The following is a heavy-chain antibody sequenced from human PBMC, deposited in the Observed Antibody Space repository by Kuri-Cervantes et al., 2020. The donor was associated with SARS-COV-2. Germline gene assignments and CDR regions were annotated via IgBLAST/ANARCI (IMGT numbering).Heavy chain of an antibody. D-gene: IGHD6-19*01. CDR2: IYYSGST. V-gene: IGHV4-39*01. CDR1: GGSISSSSYY. J-gene: IGHJ6*02. CDR3: ARHPYSIGWYGGGGYYYYYGMDV. Sequence: SETLSLTCTISGGSISSSSYYWGWIRQPPGKGLEWIGSIYYSGSTYYNPSLKSRVTIFVDTSKNQFSLKLSSVTAADTAVYYCARHPYSIGWYGGGGYYYYYGMDVWGQGTTVTVSS.